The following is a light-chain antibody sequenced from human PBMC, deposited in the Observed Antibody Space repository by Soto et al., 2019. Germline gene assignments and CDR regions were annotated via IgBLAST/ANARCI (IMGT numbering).Light chain of an antibody. CDR3: CSYASSNTFV. Sequence: QAVVTQPASVSGSPGQSITISCTGTSSDVGSYNLVSWYQQHPGKAPKLMIYEGSKRPSGVSNRFSGSKSGNTASLTISGLQAEDEADYYCCSYASSNTFVFGTATKVTVL. CDR2: EGS. CDR1: SSDVGSYNL. J-gene: IGLJ1*01. V-gene: IGLV2-23*01.